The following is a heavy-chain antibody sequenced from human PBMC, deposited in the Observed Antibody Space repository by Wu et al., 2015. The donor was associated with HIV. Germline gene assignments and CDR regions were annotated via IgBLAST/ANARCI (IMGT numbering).Heavy chain of an antibody. CDR3: ATQTYYYGSGSSLSGMDV. J-gene: IGHJ6*02. V-gene: IGHV1-18*01. D-gene: IGHD3-10*01. Sequence: QVQLVQSGGEVKKPGASMKVSCKASGYSFVRYSLNWVRQAPGQGLEWMGWIGVSNGNTIYAQKFQGRVIMTTDKPTSTVYMELKSLTSDDTAVYYCATQTYYYGSGSSLSGMDVWGQGTTVTGLL. CDR2: IGVSNGNT. CDR1: GYSFVRYS.